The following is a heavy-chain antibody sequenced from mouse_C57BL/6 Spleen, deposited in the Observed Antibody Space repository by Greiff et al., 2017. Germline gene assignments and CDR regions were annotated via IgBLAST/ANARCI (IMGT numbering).Heavy chain of an antibody. D-gene: IGHD3-2*02. CDR3: ERAQAFYYYAMDY. CDR2: INPNNGGT. V-gene: IGHV1-18*01. CDR1: GYTFTDYN. J-gene: IGHJ4*01. Sequence: EVQLQQSGPELVKPGASVKIPCKASGYTFTDYNMDWVKQSHGKSLEWIGDINPNNGGTIYNQKFKGKATLTVDKSSSTAYMELRSLTSEDTAVYYCERAQAFYYYAMDYWGQGTSVTVSS.